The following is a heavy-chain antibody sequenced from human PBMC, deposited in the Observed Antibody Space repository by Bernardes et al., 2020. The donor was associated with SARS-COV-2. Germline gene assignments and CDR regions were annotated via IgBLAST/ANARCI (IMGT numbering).Heavy chain of an antibody. CDR2: IHPGDSDT. CDR1: GYSFTTYW. D-gene: IGHD2-2*01. J-gene: IGHJ1*01. V-gene: IGHV5-51*01. CDR3: ARPGGYCSSTSCQLYFQH. Sequence: GESLKISCKDSGYSFTTYWIGWVRQMPGKGLEWMGIIHPGDSDTRYNPSFRGQVTISADKSISTAYLQWSSLKASDTAMYYCARPGGYCSSTSCQLYFQHWGQGTLVTVSS.